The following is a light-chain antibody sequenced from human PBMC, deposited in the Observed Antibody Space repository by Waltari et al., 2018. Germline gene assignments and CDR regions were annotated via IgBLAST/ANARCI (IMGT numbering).Light chain of an antibody. J-gene: IGLJ1*01. CDR3: TSLWV. Sequence: SALTQPASVSGSPGQSITISCTGTDSDTGKYNYVSWYQQHPGKAPKLILFDVNKRPSGVSDRFSGSKSGNTASLTISGLQAEDEADYHCTSLWVFGPGTTVTIL. CDR2: DVN. CDR1: DSDTGKYNY. V-gene: IGLV2-14*03.